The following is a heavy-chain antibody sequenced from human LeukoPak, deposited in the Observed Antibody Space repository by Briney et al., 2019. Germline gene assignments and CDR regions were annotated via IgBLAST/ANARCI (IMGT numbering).Heavy chain of an antibody. Sequence: GGSLRLSCAASGFTFDDYAMHWVRQAPGKGLEWVSGISWNSGSIGYADSVKGRFTISRDNAKNSLYLQMNSLRAEDTALYYCAKDIRGYGPNYSDYWGQGTLVTVSS. CDR3: AKDIRGYGPNYSDY. CDR2: ISWNSGSI. J-gene: IGHJ4*02. D-gene: IGHD5-18*01. CDR1: GFTFDDYA. V-gene: IGHV3-9*01.